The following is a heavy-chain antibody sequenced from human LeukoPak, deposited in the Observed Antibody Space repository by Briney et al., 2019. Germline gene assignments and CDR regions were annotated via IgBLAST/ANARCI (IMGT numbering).Heavy chain of an antibody. CDR3: ARDGKRVTTQFYYYGIDL. Sequence: GGSLRLSCGASGFTFTTHWIHWVRQAPGKGLVWVSRIKPDGSDTNYADSVRGRFTISRDNAKKSVYLQMNSLRAEDAALYHCARDGKRVTTQFYYYGIDLWGQGTTVTVSS. J-gene: IGHJ6*02. CDR1: GFTFTTHW. D-gene: IGHD3-3*01. V-gene: IGHV3-74*01. CDR2: IKPDGSDT.